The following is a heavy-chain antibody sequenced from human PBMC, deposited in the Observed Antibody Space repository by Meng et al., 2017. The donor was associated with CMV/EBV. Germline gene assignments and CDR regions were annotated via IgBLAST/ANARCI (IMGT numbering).Heavy chain of an antibody. J-gene: IGHJ5*02. CDR2: IYYSGST. Sequence: SETLSLTCTVSGGSVSSGSYYWSWIRQPPGKGLEWIGYIYYSGSTNYNPSLKSRVTISVDTSKNQFSLKLSSVTAADTAVYYCARQGYCSSTSCYTEGWFDPWGQGTLVTVSS. V-gene: IGHV4-61*01. CDR3: ARQGYCSSTSCYTEGWFDP. CDR1: GGSVSSGSYY. D-gene: IGHD2-2*02.